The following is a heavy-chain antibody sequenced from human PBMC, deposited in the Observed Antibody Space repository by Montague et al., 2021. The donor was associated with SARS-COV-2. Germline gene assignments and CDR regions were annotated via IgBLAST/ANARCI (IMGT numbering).Heavy chain of an antibody. CDR2: ISTSGDYT. V-gene: IGHV3-23*01. CDR1: GFIFRHYA. CDR3: AKDREMDYSADY. Sequence: SMRLSGAASGFIFRHYALSWVRQAPGKGLEWVSGISTSGDYTYYSYSLKGRFTISRDNSRNTLYLQMNSLRAEDTAIYYCAKDREMDYSADYWGQGTLVTVSS. D-gene: IGHD5-24*01. J-gene: IGHJ4*02.